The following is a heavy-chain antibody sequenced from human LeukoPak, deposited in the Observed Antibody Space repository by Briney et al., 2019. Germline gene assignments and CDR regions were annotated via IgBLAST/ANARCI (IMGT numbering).Heavy chain of an antibody. CDR1: GFTFSSFA. CDR2: ISGAGGST. Sequence: GGSLRLSCAASGFTFSSFAMSWVRQAPGKGLESVSLISGAGGSTNYADSVKGRFTISRDNSKNTLYLQMNSLRAEDTAVYYCAKAPTDYGTGFALWGQGPLVPVSS. CDR3: AKAPTDYGTGFAL. J-gene: IGHJ4*02. D-gene: IGHD4-17*01. V-gene: IGHV3-23*01.